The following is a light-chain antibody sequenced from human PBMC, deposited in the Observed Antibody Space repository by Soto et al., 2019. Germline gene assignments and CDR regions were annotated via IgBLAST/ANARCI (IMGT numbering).Light chain of an antibody. V-gene: IGKV3-15*01. Sequence: EIVMTQSPATVSVSPGERATLSCRACQSVSNNLAWYQKQPGKAPRLLIYGACTSATGIPARFSGSGSWTEFSLTISSLQSEDFAFDYWQQYYSWWTFGQGTSVDIK. CDR3: QQYYSWWT. J-gene: IGKJ1*01. CDR1: QSVSNN. CDR2: GAC.